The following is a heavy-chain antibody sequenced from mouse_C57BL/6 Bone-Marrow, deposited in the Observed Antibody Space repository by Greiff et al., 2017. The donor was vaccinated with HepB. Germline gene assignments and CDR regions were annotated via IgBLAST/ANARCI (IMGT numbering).Heavy chain of an antibody. D-gene: IGHD1-1*01. CDR1: GYTFTSYW. J-gene: IGHJ3*01. V-gene: IGHV1-52*01. CDR3: ARGSTAWFAY. Sequence: VQLQQPGAELVRPGSSVKLSCKASGYTFTSYWLHWVKQRPIQGLEWIGNIDPSDSETHYNQKFKDKATLTVDKSSSTAYMQLRSLTSEDAAVYYWARGSTAWFAYGGQGTRVTVAA. CDR2: IDPSDSET.